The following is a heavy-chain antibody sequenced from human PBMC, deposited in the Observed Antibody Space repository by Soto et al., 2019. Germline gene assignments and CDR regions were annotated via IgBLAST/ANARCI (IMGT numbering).Heavy chain of an antibody. CDR2: IYYSGST. Sequence: PSETLSLTCTVSGGSISSSSYYWGWIRQPPGKGLEWIGSIYYSGSTYYNPSLKSRVTISVDTSKNQYSLKLSSVTAADTALYYCARHIRAGMTIDDYFDYWGQGTLVTVSS. J-gene: IGHJ4*02. D-gene: IGHD3-3*01. CDR1: GGSISSSSYY. V-gene: IGHV4-39*01. CDR3: ARHIRAGMTIDDYFDY.